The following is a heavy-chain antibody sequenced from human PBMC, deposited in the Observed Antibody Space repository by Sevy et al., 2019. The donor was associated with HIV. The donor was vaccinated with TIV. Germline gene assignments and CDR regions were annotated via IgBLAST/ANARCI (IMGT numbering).Heavy chain of an antibody. CDR1: GFTFSRHA. J-gene: IGHJ4*02. V-gene: IGHV3-48*01. CDR2: ISSSSSTM. D-gene: IGHD5-18*01. CDR3: ARTKSNTAMVSSDY. Sequence: GGSLRLSCVGSGFTFSRHAMNWVRQAPGQGLEWVSYISSSSSTMYYADSVKGRFTISRDNAKNSLYLQMNTLRAEDTAVYYCARTKSNTAMVSSDYWGQGTLVTVSS.